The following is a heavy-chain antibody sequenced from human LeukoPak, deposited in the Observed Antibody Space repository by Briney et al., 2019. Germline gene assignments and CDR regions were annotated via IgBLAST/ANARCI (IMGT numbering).Heavy chain of an antibody. D-gene: IGHD2-2*03. Sequence: GGTLRLSCAASGFTFSSYGMSWVRQAPGKGLEFVSAISRSGGNTYYANSVKGRFTISRDTSKNTLYLQVGSLRVEDMAAYYCARVGDRSGNGYSHWGQGTLVTVSS. CDR3: ARVGDRSGNGYSH. V-gene: IGHV3-64*01. J-gene: IGHJ4*02. CDR2: ISRSGGNT. CDR1: GFTFSSYG.